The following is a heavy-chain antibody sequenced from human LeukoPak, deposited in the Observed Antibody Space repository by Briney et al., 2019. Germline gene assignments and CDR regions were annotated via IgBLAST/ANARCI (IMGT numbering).Heavy chain of an antibody. CDR2: ISSSGSTI. J-gene: IGHJ4*02. CDR1: GFTFSSYE. CDR3: ARGGGYCSGGSCYCY. V-gene: IGHV3-48*03. D-gene: IGHD2-15*01. Sequence: GGSLRLSCAASGFTFSSYEKNWVRQAPGKGLEWVSYISSSGSTIYYADSVKGRFTISRDNAKNSLYLQMNSLRAEDTAVYYCARGGGYCSGGSCYCYWGQGTLVTVSS.